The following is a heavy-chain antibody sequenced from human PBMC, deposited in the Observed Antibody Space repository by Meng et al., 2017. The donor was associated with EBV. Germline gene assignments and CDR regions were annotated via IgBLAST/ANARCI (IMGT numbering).Heavy chain of an antibody. D-gene: IGHD1-14*01. Sequence: LVESGGGVVQAGRALRLSCAASGFTFSNYGFHWVRQAPGKGPEWVAIIPSDASHNKYYADSVKGRFTISRDNSKNTLYLQMNSLRTEDTVVYYCAKDLSGRFDPWGQGTLVTVSS. CDR3: AKDLSGRFDP. CDR2: IPSDASHNK. J-gene: IGHJ5*02. CDR1: GFTFSNYG. V-gene: IGHV3-30*18.